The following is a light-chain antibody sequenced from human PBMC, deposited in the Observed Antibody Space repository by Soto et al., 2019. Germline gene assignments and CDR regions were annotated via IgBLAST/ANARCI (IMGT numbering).Light chain of an antibody. V-gene: IGLV5-45*03. CDR3: MIWHSRAYV. CDR2: YKSDSDH. Sequence: QPVLTQPSSLSASPGASASLTCTLHSGINVGSYRIYWYQQKPGSPPQHLLNYKSDSDHQLGSGVPSRFSGSKDTSANAGILLISGLQSEDEADYYCMIWHSRAYVFGTGTKVTVL. J-gene: IGLJ1*01. CDR1: SGINVGSYR.